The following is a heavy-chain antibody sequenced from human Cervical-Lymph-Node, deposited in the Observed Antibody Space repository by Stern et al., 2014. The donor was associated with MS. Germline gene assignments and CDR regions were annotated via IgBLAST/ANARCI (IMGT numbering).Heavy chain of an antibody. J-gene: IGHJ4*02. Sequence: VQLVESGGGLVQPGGSLRLSCAASGFTFSSYSMNWVRQAPGKGLEWVSYISSSSSTIYYADSVKGRFTISRDNAKNSLYLQMNSLRDEDTAVYYCARDRRYCSSTSCHTFDYWGQGTLVTVSS. CDR1: GFTFSSYS. D-gene: IGHD2-2*02. CDR2: ISSSSSTI. V-gene: IGHV3-48*02. CDR3: ARDRRYCSSTSCHTFDY.